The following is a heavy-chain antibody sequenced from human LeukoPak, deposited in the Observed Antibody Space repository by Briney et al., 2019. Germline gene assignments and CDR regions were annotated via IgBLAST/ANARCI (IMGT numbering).Heavy chain of an antibody. J-gene: IGHJ4*02. CDR2: ISGSGGST. CDR1: GFTFSSYA. D-gene: IGHD3-22*01. CDR3: AKGVHRAYYCDSRFGY. V-gene: IGHV3-23*01. Sequence: GGSLRRSCAASGFTFSSYAMSWVRQAPGKGLEWVSAISGSGGSTYYADSVKGRFTISRDNSKNTLYLQMNSLRAEDTAVYYCAKGVHRAYYCDSRFGYWGQGTLVTVSS.